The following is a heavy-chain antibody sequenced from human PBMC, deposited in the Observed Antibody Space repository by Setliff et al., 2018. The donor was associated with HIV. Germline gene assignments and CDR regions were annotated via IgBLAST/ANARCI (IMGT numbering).Heavy chain of an antibody. D-gene: IGHD3-16*01. CDR2: INHSAFT. CDR1: GESFSRHY. V-gene: IGHV4-34*01. CDR3: ARRPGGITRARLDN. Sequence: TLSLTCAVYGESFSRHYFTWIRQAPGRGLEWIGEINHSAFTKYNPSLASRVTMSIDTSKNQFSLLLSSVTAADTAMYFCARRPGGITRARLDNWGQGKLVTVSS. J-gene: IGHJ4*02.